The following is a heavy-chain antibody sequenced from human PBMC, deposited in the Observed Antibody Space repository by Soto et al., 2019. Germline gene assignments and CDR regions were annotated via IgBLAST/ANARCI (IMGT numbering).Heavy chain of an antibody. J-gene: IGHJ4*02. CDR2: ISAYNGNT. Sequence: ASVKVSCKACGYTFTSYGISWVRQAPGQGLEWMGWISAYNGNTNYAQKLQGRVTMTTDTSTSTAYVELRSLRSDDTAVYYCARDRCYSSGWYVYYFDYWGQGTLVTVSS. CDR1: GYTFTSYG. D-gene: IGHD6-19*01. V-gene: IGHV1-18*01. CDR3: ARDRCYSSGWYVYYFDY.